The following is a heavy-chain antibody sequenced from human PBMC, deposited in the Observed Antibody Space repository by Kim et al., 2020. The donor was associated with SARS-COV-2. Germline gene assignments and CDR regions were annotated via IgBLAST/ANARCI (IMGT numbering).Heavy chain of an antibody. CDR2: ISSSSSYI. D-gene: IGHD3-10*01. Sequence: GGSLRLSCAASGFTFSTYSMNWVRQAPGKGLEWVSSISSSSSYIYHADSVKGRFTISRDNAENSLYLQMNGLRAEDTAVYYCAMSQYGSGSYYRWGQGTLVTVSS. J-gene: IGHJ4*02. CDR3: AMSQYGSGSYYR. CDR1: GFTFSTYS. V-gene: IGHV3-21*04.